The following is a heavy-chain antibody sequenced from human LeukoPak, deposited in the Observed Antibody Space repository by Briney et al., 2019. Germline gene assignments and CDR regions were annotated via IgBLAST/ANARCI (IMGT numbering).Heavy chain of an antibody. CDR1: GFTFSSYW. CDR3: ARDGRYDSHYYYYYGMDV. J-gene: IGHJ6*01. CDR2: IKQDGSEK. V-gene: IGHV3-7*03. D-gene: IGHD3-3*01. Sequence: GGSLRLSCAASGFTFSSYWMSWVRQAPGKGLEWVANIKQDGSEKYYVDSVKGRFTISRDNAKNSLYLQMNSLRVEDTAVYYCARDGRYDSHYYYYYGMDVWGQGTTVSASS.